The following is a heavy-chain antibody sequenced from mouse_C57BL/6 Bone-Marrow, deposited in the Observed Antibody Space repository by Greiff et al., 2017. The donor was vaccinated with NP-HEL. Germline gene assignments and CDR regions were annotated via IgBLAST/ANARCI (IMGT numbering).Heavy chain of an antibody. CDR1: GYAFTNYL. CDR3: ARSHWYFDV. J-gene: IGHJ1*03. CDR2: INPGSGGT. V-gene: IGHV1-54*01. Sequence: QVQLQQSGAELVRPGTSVKVSCKASGYAFTNYLIEWVKQRPGQGLEWIGVINPGSGGTNYNEKFKGKATLTADKSSSTAYMQLSSLTSEDSAVYFCARSHWYFDVWGTGTTDTVSS.